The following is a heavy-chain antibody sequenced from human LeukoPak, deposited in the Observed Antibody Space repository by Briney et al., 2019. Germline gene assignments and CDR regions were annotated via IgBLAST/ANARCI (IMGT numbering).Heavy chain of an antibody. D-gene: IGHD5-24*01. Sequence: GGSLRLSCAASGFTFSTYWMNWFRQTPGKGLEWVAKIKADGGEKDHVASVKGRFTISRDNSKNTLYLQMNSLRAEDTAVYYCAKILVSKDGYNTFDYWGQGTLVTVSS. J-gene: IGHJ4*02. CDR1: GFTFSTYW. CDR3: AKILVSKDGYNTFDY. V-gene: IGHV3-7*01. CDR2: IKADGGEK.